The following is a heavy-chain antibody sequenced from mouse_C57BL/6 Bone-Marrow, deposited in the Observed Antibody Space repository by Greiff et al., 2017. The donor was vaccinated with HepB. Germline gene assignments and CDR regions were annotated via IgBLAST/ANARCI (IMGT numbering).Heavy chain of an antibody. CDR2: IDPSDSYT. J-gene: IGHJ2*01. CDR1: GYTFTSYW. CDR3: ARGGTVVSYYFDY. V-gene: IGHV1-59*01. D-gene: IGHD1-1*01. Sequence: QVQLQQPGAELVRPGTSVKLSCKASGYTFTSYWMHWVKQRPGQGLEWIGVIDPSDSYTNYNQKFKGKATLTVDTSSSTAYMQLSSLTSEDSAVYYCARGGTVVSYYFDYWGQGTTLTVSS.